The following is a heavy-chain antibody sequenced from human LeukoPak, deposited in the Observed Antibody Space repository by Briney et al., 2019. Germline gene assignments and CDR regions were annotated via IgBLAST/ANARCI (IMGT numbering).Heavy chain of an antibody. CDR3: AKDLIPYDSSGYSDY. CDR2: IYYSGST. V-gene: IGHV4-30-4*08. CDR1: GGSVSSRDYY. Sequence: PSETLSLTCTVSGGSVSSRDYYWTWIRQPPGKGLEWIGYIYYSGSTYYNTSLKSRVTISLDMSKNQFSLKLSSVTAADTAVYYCAKDLIPYDSSGYSDYWGQGTLVTVSS. D-gene: IGHD3-22*01. J-gene: IGHJ4*02.